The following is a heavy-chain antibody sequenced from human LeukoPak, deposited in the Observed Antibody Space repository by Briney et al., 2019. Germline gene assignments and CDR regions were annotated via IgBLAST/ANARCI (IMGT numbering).Heavy chain of an antibody. J-gene: IGHJ6*03. CDR2: IYYSGST. CDR3: ARGAPATEDYYLDV. V-gene: IGHV4-4*02. Sequence: PSETLSLTCAVSGDSISSSIWWSWVPQPPGKGLEWIGSIYYSGSTYYNPSLKSRVTISIDKSKNQFSLKLSSVTAADTAVYYCARGAPATEDYYLDVWGKGTPVAVSS. CDR1: GDSISSSIW.